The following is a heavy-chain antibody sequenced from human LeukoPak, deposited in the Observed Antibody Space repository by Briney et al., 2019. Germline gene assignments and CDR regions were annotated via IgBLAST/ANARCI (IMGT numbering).Heavy chain of an antibody. J-gene: IGHJ4*02. Sequence: SETLSLTCTVSGGSISSSSYYWGWIRQPPGKGLEWIGNIYYSGSTNYNPSLKSRVTISVDTSKNQFSLKLSSVTAADTAVYYCAREVTHWGQGTLVTVSS. CDR2: IYYSGST. CDR1: GGSISSSSYY. V-gene: IGHV4-61*01. D-gene: IGHD5-18*01. CDR3: AREVTH.